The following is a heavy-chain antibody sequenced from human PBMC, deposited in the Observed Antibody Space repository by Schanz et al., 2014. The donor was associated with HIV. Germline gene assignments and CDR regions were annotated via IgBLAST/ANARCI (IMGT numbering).Heavy chain of an antibody. CDR1: GFTFDDCA. CDR2: ISWNSGSI. V-gene: IGHV3-9*01. J-gene: IGHJ6*02. Sequence: VQLVESGGGLVQPGRSLRLSCIASGFTFDDCAMHWVRQAPGKGLEWVSGISWNSGSIGYADSVKGRFTISRDNAKNSLYLQMNSLRAEDTALYYCAKDNGWPLASYYGMDVWGQGTTVTVSS. CDR3: AKDNGWPLASYYGMDV. D-gene: IGHD6-19*01.